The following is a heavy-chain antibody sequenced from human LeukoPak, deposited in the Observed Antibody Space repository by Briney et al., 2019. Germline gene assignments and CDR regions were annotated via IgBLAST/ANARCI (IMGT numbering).Heavy chain of an antibody. Sequence: GGSLRLSCAASGFAFNTYGMSWVRQAPGKGLEGVSAMSGSGGNTYYADSVKGRFTISRDNSKNTLYLQMNSLRGEDTALYYCAKDRTWGLDYWGQGTLVTVSS. CDR2: MSGSGGNT. CDR3: AKDRTWGLDY. J-gene: IGHJ4*02. CDR1: GFAFNTYG. V-gene: IGHV3-23*01. D-gene: IGHD7-27*01.